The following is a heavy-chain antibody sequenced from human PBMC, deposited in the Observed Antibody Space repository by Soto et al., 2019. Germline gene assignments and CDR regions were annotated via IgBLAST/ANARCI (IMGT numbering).Heavy chain of an antibody. CDR2: IHPSGDT. V-gene: IGHV1-46*01. CDR3: VRGYCTTSPCSGDFQF. Sequence: ASVKVSCKAAGYKFTTYFIHCVRQAPGQGLEWMGMIHPSGDTGYAQKFRGRVTMTIDTSTTTAYMELRNLTSEDTAVYFSVRGYCTTSPCSGDFQFWGQGTLVIVS. CDR1: GYKFTTYF. D-gene: IGHD2-15*01. J-gene: IGHJ1*01.